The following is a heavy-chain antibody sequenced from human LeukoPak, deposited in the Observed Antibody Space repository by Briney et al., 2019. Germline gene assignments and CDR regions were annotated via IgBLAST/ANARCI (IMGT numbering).Heavy chain of an antibody. CDR1: GFSFSDYY. J-gene: IGHJ4*02. Sequence: GGSLRLACTASGFSFSDYYMSWIRQAPGKGLEWIPYISSRSTYISDADSVKGRFTISRDNAKNLLFLQMNSLRGEDTALYYCARGGTGAFDYWGQGILVTVSS. CDR3: ARGGTGAFDY. CDR2: ISSRSTYI. V-gene: IGHV3-11*06. D-gene: IGHD2-8*02.